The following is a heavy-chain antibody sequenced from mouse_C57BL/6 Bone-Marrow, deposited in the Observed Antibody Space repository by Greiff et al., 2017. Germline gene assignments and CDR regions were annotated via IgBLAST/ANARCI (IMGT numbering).Heavy chain of an antibody. Sequence: EVQLQQSGAELVRPGASVKLSCTASGFNIKDDYMNWVKQRPEQGLEWIGRIDPENGDTEYASKFKGKATITADTSSNTAYLQLSSLTSEDTAVYYFTPEIHCDYWGQGTTLTVSS. CDR2: IDPENGDT. V-gene: IGHV14-4*01. CDR3: TPEIHCDY. CDR1: GFNIKDDY. J-gene: IGHJ2*01.